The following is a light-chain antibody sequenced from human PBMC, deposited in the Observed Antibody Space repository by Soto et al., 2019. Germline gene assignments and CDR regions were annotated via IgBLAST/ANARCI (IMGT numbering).Light chain of an antibody. CDR1: QSVSSSY. CDR3: QQDGTSPPVT. CDR2: GAS. J-gene: IGKJ3*01. V-gene: IGKV3-20*01. Sequence: ENGLTQSPGTLSLSQGERATLSCRASQSVSSSYLAWYQQKPGQAPRLLIYGASSRATGVPDRFSGSGSGTDFTLTISGLEPEDFAVYYCQQDGTSPPVTFGPVTKADI.